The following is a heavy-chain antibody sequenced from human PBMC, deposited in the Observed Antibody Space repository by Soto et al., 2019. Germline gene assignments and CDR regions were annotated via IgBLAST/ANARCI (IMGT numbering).Heavy chain of an antibody. CDR2: ISYDGSNK. CDR1: GFTFSSYG. CDR3: AKEMAMIEGVYDSRGEAFDI. V-gene: IGHV3-30*18. J-gene: IGHJ3*02. Sequence: QVQLVESGGGVVQPGGSLRLSCAASGFTFSSYGMHWVRQAPGKGLEWVAVISYDGSNKYYADSVKGRFTISRDNSKNRLILQMNSLRAEDTAVYYCAKEMAMIEGVYDSRGEAFDIWGQGTMVTVSS. D-gene: IGHD3-22*01.